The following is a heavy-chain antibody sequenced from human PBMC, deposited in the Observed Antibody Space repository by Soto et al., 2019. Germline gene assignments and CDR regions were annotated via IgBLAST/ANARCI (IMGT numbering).Heavy chain of an antibody. CDR1: GYTFTSYH. CDR2: ISPSGGRT. J-gene: IGHJ6*02. V-gene: IGHV1-46*01. CDR3: ASEGVQGGLDV. Sequence: QVQWVQSGAEVKKPGASERISCKASGYTFTSYHLHWVRQAPGQGLEWVGMISPSGGRTTYAQKFQRRVTMTRDTSTNTIFMQLNSLRSDDTAIYYCASEGVQGGLDVWGQGTTVTVSS. D-gene: IGHD2-8*01.